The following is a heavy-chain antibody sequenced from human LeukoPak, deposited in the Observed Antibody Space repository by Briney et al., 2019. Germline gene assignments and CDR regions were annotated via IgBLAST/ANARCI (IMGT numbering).Heavy chain of an antibody. Sequence: GGSPRLSCAASGFTFSSYGMRWVRQAPGKGLEWVAVIWYDGSNKYYADSVKGRFTISRDNSKNTLYLQMNSLRAEDTAVYYCARDSSLNAFDIWGQGTMVTVSS. J-gene: IGHJ3*02. V-gene: IGHV3-33*01. CDR1: GFTFSSYG. D-gene: IGHD6-6*01. CDR2: IWYDGSNK. CDR3: ARDSSLNAFDI.